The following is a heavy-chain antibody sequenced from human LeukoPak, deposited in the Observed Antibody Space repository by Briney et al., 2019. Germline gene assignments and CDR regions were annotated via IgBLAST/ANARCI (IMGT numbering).Heavy chain of an antibody. J-gene: IGHJ1*01. D-gene: IGHD6-13*01. CDR3: ARGYSSRGQYFQH. Sequence: ASVKVSCKVSGYTLTELSMHWVRQAPGKGLEWMGGFDPEDGETSYAQKFQGRVTMTRDTSTSTVYMELSSLRSEDTAVYYCARGYSSRGQYFQHWGQGTLVTVSS. V-gene: IGHV1-24*01. CDR2: FDPEDGET. CDR1: GYTLTELS.